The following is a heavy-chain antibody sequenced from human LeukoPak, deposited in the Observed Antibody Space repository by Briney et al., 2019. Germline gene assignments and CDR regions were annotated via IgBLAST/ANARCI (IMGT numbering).Heavy chain of an antibody. J-gene: IGHJ6*03. V-gene: IGHV4-39*01. Sequence: SETLSLTCTVSGASFSSRTYYLGWIRQPPGKGLEWIGSIYYSGSTYYNPSLKSRVTMSVDTSKNQFSLKLSSVTAADTAVYYCARGPQTSATGGYYYYYMDVWGKGTTVTVSS. CDR2: IYYSGST. CDR1: GASFSSRTYY. CDR3: ARGPQTSATGGYYYYYMDV. D-gene: IGHD2-15*01.